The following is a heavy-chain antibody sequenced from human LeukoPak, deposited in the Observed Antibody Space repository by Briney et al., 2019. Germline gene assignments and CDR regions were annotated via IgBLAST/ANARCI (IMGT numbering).Heavy chain of an antibody. Sequence: SETLSLTCTVSGGSISGYYWSWIRQSPGKRLEWIAYISFTGNTNYNPSLKSRVTISLDTSKTHFSLTLSSLTAADTAVYYCARHEGGGDSSGYLDFDYWGQGTLVTVSS. CDR3: ARHEGGGDSSGYLDFDY. V-gene: IGHV4-59*08. D-gene: IGHD3-22*01. CDR1: GGSISGYY. J-gene: IGHJ4*02. CDR2: ISFTGNT.